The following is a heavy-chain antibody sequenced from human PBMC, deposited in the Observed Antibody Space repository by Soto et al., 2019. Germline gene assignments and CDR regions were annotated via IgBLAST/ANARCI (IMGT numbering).Heavy chain of an antibody. Sequence: QVQLVQSAAEVKKPGASVKVSCKASGYTFTSYGISWVRQAPGQGLECMGWISAYNGKTNYAQKLQGRVTMTTDTSTDTAYMALRSLRSDDTAVFYCARLLGAPNGFDPWGQGTLVTVSS. CDR2: ISAYNGKT. V-gene: IGHV1-18*01. J-gene: IGHJ5*02. CDR3: ARLLGAPNGFDP. CDR1: GYTFTSYG. D-gene: IGHD3-10*01.